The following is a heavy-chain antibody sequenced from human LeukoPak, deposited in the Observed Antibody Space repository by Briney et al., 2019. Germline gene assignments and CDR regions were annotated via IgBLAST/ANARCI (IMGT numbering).Heavy chain of an antibody. CDR2: ISSSGGST. D-gene: IGHD3-3*01. CDR1: GFTFSSYA. Sequence: GGSLRLSCEASGFTFSSYAMNWVRQAPGKGLEWVSDISSSGGSTNYADSVKGRFTISRDNSKNMLYLEMNSLRVEDSAVYYCAKDLGRFGVGVSLDFWGLGTLVTVAS. J-gene: IGHJ4*02. CDR3: AKDLGRFGVGVSLDF. V-gene: IGHV3-23*01.